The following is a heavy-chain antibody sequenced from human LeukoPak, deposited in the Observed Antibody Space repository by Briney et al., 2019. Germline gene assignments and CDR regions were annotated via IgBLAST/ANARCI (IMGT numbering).Heavy chain of an antibody. CDR1: GYTFTGYY. Sequence: ASVKVSCKASGYTFTGYYMHWVRQAPGQGLEWMGWINPNSGGTNYAQKFQGRVTMTRDTSISTAYMELSRLRSDDTAVYYCARSWGSSGWSPFDIWGQGTMVTVSS. CDR2: INPNSGGT. V-gene: IGHV1-2*02. J-gene: IGHJ3*02. D-gene: IGHD6-19*01. CDR3: ARSWGSSGWSPFDI.